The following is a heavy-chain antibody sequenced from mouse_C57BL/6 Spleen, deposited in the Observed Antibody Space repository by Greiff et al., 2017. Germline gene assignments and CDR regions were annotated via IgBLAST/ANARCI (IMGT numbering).Heavy chain of an antibody. CDR2: IRSKSSNYAT. D-gene: IGHD2-4*01. CDR3: VREIYYDYGGENTFAY. CDR1: GFTFNPYA. V-gene: IGHV10-3*01. J-gene: IGHJ3*01. Sequence: GGGLVQPKGSLKLSCAASGFTFNPYAMHWVRQAPGKGLEWVARIRSKSSNYATYYADSVKDRFTISRDESQSMLYLQMNNLKTEDAAMYDCVREIYYDYGGENTFAYWGQGTLVTISA.